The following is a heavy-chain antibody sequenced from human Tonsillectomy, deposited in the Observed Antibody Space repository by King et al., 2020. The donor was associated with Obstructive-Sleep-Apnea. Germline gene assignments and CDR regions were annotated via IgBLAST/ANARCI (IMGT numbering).Heavy chain of an antibody. CDR3: ARDRPRDDYGDLHEVY. CDR1: GFTFSNYW. CDR2: IKQDGGEK. D-gene: IGHD4-17*01. Sequence: VQLVESGGGLVQPEGSLRLSCTVSGFTFSNYWMTWVRQAPGKGLEWVANIKQDGGEKYYVDSVKGRFTISRDNAKNSRYLQMNSLRAEDTAVYYCARDRPRDDYGDLHEVYWGQGTLVTVSS. J-gene: IGHJ4*02. V-gene: IGHV3-7*01.